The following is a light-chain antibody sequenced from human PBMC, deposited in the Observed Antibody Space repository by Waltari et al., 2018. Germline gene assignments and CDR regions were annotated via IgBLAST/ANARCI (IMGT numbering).Light chain of an antibody. CDR2: DAS. V-gene: IGKV3-15*01. Sequence: EIVMTQSPATLSVSPGESATLSCRASQSVSSNLAWYQQKPGQAPRLLIYDASSRATGIPARFSGSGSGTEFTLTISSLQSEDSALYYCQQYGGSQGGFTFGPGTKVDIK. J-gene: IGKJ3*01. CDR3: QQYGGSQGGFT. CDR1: QSVSSN.